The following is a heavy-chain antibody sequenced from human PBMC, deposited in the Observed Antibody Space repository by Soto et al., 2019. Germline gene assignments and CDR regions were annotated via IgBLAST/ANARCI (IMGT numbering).Heavy chain of an antibody. CDR3: ARDGDGSRAFYGYFAY. J-gene: IGHJ4*02. V-gene: IGHV3-33*01. CDR1: GVSFRHYG. CDR2: LGFDGSSK. D-gene: IGHD3-10*01. Sequence: QVPVVESWGGVVQPGASLRLSCEATGVSFRHYGMHWVRQAPGKGLEWVAVLGFDGSSKYSGDSVKGRFTISRDKSKNTLFLQMNSLRAEDTAVYYCARDGDGSRAFYGYFAYWGQGALVTVSS.